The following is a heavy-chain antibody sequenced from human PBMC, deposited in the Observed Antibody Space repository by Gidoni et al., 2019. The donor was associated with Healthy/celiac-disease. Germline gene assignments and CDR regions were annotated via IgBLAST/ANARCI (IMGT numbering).Heavy chain of an antibody. Sequence: EVQLVESGGGLVKPGGSLRLSCAASGFTFSSYSMNWFRQAPGKGLEWVSSISSSSSYIYYADSVKGRFTISRDNAKNSLYLQMNSLRAEDTAVYYCARGPLGTYSSGWCWGQGTLVTVSS. J-gene: IGHJ4*02. CDR3: ARGPLGTYSSGWC. D-gene: IGHD6-19*01. CDR1: GFTFSSYS. CDR2: ISSSSSYI. V-gene: IGHV3-21*01.